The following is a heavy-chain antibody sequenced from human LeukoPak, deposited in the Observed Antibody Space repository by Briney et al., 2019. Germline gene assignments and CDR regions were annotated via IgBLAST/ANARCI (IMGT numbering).Heavy chain of an antibody. V-gene: IGHV3-7*01. Sequence: GGSLRLSCAASGFTFSSYWMSWVRQAPGRGLEWVANIKQDGSEKYYVDSVKGRFTITRDNAKSSFYLQMNSLRAEGTAMYYCARDKAIVVPAAIAAGAFDIWGQGTMVTVSS. CDR1: GFTFSSYW. CDR2: IKQDGSEK. CDR3: ARDKAIVVPAAIAAGAFDI. D-gene: IGHD2-2*01. J-gene: IGHJ3*02.